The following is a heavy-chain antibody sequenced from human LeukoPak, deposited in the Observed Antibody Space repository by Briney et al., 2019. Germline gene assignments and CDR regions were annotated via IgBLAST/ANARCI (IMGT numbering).Heavy chain of an antibody. Sequence: SETLSLTCTVSGGSISSYYWSWIRQPPGKGLEWIGYIYSSGSTNYNPSLKSRVTMSVDKAKKQFSLKLTSVTAADTAVYYCARGLNTGSHNGDYFDYWGQGTLVTVSS. CDR2: IYSSGST. CDR3: ARGLNTGSHNGDYFDY. J-gene: IGHJ4*02. CDR1: GGSISSYY. D-gene: IGHD1-26*01. V-gene: IGHV4-59*01.